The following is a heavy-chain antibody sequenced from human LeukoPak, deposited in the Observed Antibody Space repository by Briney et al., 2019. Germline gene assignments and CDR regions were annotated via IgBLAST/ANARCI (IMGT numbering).Heavy chain of an antibody. V-gene: IGHV4-31*03. Sequence: PSQTLSLTCTVSGGSISSGGYYWSWIRQHPGKGLEWVGDIYYSGSTYYNPSLKSRVTISVDTSKNQFSLKLSSVTAADTAVYYCARGLRYCSSTSCYFVDGWFDPWGQGTLVTVSS. CDR2: IYYSGST. D-gene: IGHD2-2*01. J-gene: IGHJ5*02. CDR1: GGSISSGGYY. CDR3: ARGLRYCSSTSCYFVDGWFDP.